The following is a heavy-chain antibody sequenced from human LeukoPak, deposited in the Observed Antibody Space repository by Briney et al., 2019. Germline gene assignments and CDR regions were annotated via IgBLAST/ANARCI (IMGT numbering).Heavy chain of an antibody. V-gene: IGHV4-39*01. CDR2: ISYSGST. CDR3: ARHVTTVVTDFDN. J-gene: IGHJ4*02. CDR1: GDSISSSSYS. Sequence: SETLSLTCTVSGDSISSSSYSWGWIRQPPGKGLEWIGTISYSGSTYYSPSLKSRVTISVDTSKNQFSLMLRSVTAADAAVYYCARHVTTVVTDFDNWGQGTLVTVSS. D-gene: IGHD4-23*01.